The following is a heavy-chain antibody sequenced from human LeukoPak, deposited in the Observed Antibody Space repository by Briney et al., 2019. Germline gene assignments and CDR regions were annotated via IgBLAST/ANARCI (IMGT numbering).Heavy chain of an antibody. V-gene: IGHV4-59*01. CDR3: AREVGATSGYFDY. CDR2: IYYSGST. J-gene: IGHJ4*02. D-gene: IGHD1-26*01. Sequence: SETLSLTCTVSGGSTSSYYWSWIRQPPGKGLEWIGYIYYSGSTNYNPSLKSRVTISVDTSKNQFSLKLSSVTAADTAVYYCAREVGATSGYFDYWGQGTLVTVSS. CDR1: GGSTSSYY.